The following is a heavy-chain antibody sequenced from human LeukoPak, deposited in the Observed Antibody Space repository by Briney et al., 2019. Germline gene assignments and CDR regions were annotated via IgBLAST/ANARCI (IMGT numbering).Heavy chain of an antibody. Sequence: SETLSLTCTVSGGSISSSSYYWGWIRQPPGTGLEWIGSIYYSGSTYYNPSLKSRVTISVDTSKNQFSLKLSSVTAADTAVYYCARQPYYDFWSGYYPPPLDYWGQGTLVTVSS. CDR2: IYYSGST. V-gene: IGHV4-39*01. J-gene: IGHJ4*02. CDR1: GGSISSSSYY. CDR3: ARQPYYDFWSGYYPPPLDY. D-gene: IGHD3-3*01.